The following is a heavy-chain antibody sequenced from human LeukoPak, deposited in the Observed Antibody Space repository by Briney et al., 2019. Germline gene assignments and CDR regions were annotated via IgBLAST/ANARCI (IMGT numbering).Heavy chain of an antibody. J-gene: IGHJ4*02. V-gene: IGHV1-18*01. CDR3: ARDLGFWSGYFARRIYFDY. CDR2: ISAYNGNT. Sequence: ASVKVSFKASGYTFTSYGISWVRQAPGQGLEWMGWISAYNGNTNYAQKLQGRVTMTTDTSTSTAYMELRSLRSDDTAVYYCARDLGFWSGYFARRIYFDYWGQGTLVTVSS. D-gene: IGHD3-3*01. CDR1: GYTFTSYG.